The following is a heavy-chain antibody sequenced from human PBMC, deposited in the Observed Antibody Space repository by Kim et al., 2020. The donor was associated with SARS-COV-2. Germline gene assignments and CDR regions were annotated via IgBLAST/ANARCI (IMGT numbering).Heavy chain of an antibody. CDR3: ARSPYYYGSGSYFSAAYYYYCMDV. V-gene: IGHV1-69*13. Sequence: SVKVSCKASGGTFSSYAISWVRQAPGQGLEWMGGIIPIFGTANYAQKFQGRVTITADESTSTAYMELSSLRSEDTAVYYCARSPYYYGSGSYFSAAYYYYCMDVWGQGTTVTVSS. CDR2: IIPIFGTA. D-gene: IGHD3-10*01. CDR1: GGTFSSYA. J-gene: IGHJ6*02.